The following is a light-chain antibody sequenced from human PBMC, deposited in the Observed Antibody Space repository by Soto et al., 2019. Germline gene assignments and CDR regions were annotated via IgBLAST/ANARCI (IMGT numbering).Light chain of an antibody. CDR1: QTIGKN. CDR2: GAS. V-gene: IGKV1-39*01. J-gene: IGKJ1*01. Sequence: DIQMTQSPSSLSASVGDRVTLTCRASQTIGKNLTWYQQKPGKAPKVLIYGASTLQSGVPSRFSGSGSGTDFALTISSLQPDDFATYYCQHNYSTPPTFGQGTKVEIK. CDR3: QHNYSTPPT.